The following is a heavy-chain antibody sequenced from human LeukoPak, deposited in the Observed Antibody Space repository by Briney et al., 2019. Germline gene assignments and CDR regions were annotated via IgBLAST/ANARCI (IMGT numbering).Heavy chain of an antibody. CDR1: GFTFSSYE. J-gene: IGHJ4*02. CDR2: ISSSGSTI. Sequence: PGGSLRLSCAASGFTFSSYEMNWVRQAPGKGLEWVSYISSSGSTIYYADSVKGRFTISRDNAKNSLYLQMNSLRADDTAVYYCARGDDYFDYWGQGTLVTVSS. V-gene: IGHV3-48*03. CDR3: ARGDDYFDY.